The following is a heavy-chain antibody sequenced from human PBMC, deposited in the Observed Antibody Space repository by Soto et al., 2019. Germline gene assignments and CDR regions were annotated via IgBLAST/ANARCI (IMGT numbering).Heavy chain of an antibody. Sequence: AAVKVSCKASGYTFTDYYMHWVRQAPGQGFEWVGGINPESGNPKYVPKFQGRVTVTRDTSTSTAYMELNRLTSDDTAVYYCASEDCRNTNCLKGFDYWGQGTLVTVSS. J-gene: IGHJ4*02. CDR2: INPESGNP. V-gene: IGHV1-2*02. D-gene: IGHD2-15*01. CDR3: ASEDCRNTNCLKGFDY. CDR1: GYTFTDYY.